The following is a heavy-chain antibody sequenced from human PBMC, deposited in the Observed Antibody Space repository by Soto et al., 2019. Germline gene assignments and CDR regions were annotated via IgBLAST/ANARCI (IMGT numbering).Heavy chain of an antibody. D-gene: IGHD3-16*01. CDR3: AMGLGEQYTWFDP. V-gene: IGHV1-2*02. CDR1: GYTFTGYY. J-gene: IGHJ5*02. CDR2: INPNSGGT. Sequence: QVQLVQSGAEVKKPGASVKVSCKASGYTFTGYYMHWVRQAPGQGLEWMGWINPNSGGTNYAQKLQGRVTMTRDTSISTDYMELSRLRSDDTAVYYGAMGLGEQYTWFDPWGQGTLVTVSS.